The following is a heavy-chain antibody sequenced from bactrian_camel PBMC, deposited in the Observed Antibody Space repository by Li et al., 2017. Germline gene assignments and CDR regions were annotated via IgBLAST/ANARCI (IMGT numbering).Heavy chain of an antibody. J-gene: IGHJ6*01. Sequence: HVQLVESGGGSVQVGGSLRLSCVASGDTISRYCMGWFRQIPDKEREGVAGIESDGSTSYADAVKGRFTISRDNAKNTLYLLMSSLRPEDTAMYYCAADWGQEFCGSDLAEFGYWGQGTQVTVS. CDR3: AADWGQEFCGSDLAEFGY. CDR2: IESDGST. CDR1: GDTISRYC. V-gene: IGHV3S55*01. D-gene: IGHD2*01.